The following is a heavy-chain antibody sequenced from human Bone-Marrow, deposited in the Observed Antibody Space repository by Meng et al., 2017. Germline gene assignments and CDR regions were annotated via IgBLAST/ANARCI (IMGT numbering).Heavy chain of an antibody. V-gene: IGHV3-21*01. CDR1: GFTFSSYS. D-gene: IGHD1-26*01. Sequence: ESLKISCAASGFTFSSYSMNWVRQAPGKGLEWVSSISSSSSYIYYADSVKGRFTISRDNAKNTLYLQMNSLRGEDTAVYYCARDVAGRGGYWGQGTLVTVSS. CDR3: ARDVAGRGGY. J-gene: IGHJ4*02. CDR2: ISSSSSYI.